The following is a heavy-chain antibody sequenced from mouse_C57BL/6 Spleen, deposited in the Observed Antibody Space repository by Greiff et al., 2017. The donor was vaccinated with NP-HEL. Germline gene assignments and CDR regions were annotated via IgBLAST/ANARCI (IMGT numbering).Heavy chain of an antibody. CDR3: ASRRTVVPDY. D-gene: IGHD1-1*01. J-gene: IGHJ2*01. V-gene: IGHV1-50*01. CDR2: IDPSDSYT. CDR1: GYTFTSYW. Sequence: VQLQQPGAELVKPGASVKLSCKASGYTFTSYWMQWVKQRPGQGLEWIGEIDPSDSYTNYNQKFKGKATLTVDTSPSTAYMQLSSLTSEDSAVYYCASRRTVVPDYWGQGTTLTVSS.